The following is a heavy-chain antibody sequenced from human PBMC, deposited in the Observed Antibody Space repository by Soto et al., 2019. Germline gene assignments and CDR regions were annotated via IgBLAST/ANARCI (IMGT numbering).Heavy chain of an antibody. Sequence: EVQLVESGGGLVQPGGSLRLSCAASGFTLSTFWMHWVRQAPGKGLVWVSRINNDGSIISYADSVKGRFTIARDNAKNTLYLQMNSLTAEDTAVYYCARVARGAWGVFDHWGQGTLVTVSP. CDR1: GFTLSTFW. CDR3: ARVARGAWGVFDH. CDR2: INNDGSII. V-gene: IGHV3-74*01. D-gene: IGHD3-16*01. J-gene: IGHJ4*02.